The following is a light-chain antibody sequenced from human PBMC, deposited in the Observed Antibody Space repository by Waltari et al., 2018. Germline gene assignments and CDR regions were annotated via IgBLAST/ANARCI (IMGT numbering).Light chain of an antibody. CDR2: WAS. V-gene: IGKV4-1*01. Sequence: DIVMTQSPDSLAVSLGERATINCKSSQSVLYSSNNKNCLAWYQQKPGQPPKLLIYWASTRESGVLDRFSGSGSGTDFTLTISSLQAEDVAVYYCHQYYSSPWTFGQGTKVEI. CDR3: HQYYSSPWT. CDR1: QSVLYSSNNKNC. J-gene: IGKJ1*01.